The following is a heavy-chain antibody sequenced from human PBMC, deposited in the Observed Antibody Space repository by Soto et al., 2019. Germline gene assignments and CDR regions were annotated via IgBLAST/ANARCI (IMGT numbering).Heavy chain of an antibody. V-gene: IGHV3-15*05. CDR3: STGSPFSGSVCDY. J-gene: IGHJ4*02. D-gene: IGHD1-26*01. Sequence: EVQLVESGGGLVKPGGSLRLSCAASGFSFRTTWMAWVRQAPGKGLEWVGRIKSKSAGETTDYADPVKGRCTISRDESKDTLYLHIDSLETGHTAVYYCSTGSPFSGSVCDYWGQGTLVTVSS. CDR1: GFSFRTTW. CDR2: IKSKSAGETT.